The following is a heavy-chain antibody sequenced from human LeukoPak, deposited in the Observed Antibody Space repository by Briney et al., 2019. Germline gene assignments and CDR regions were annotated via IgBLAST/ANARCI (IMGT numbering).Heavy chain of an antibody. Sequence: GGSLRLSCAASGFTFSSYGMHWVRQAPGKGLEWVAVLRYDGSNKYYADSVKGRFTISRDNSKNTLYLQMNSLRAEDTAVYYCARERGTHGSGSYPFDYWGQGTLVTVSS. CDR2: LRYDGSNK. CDR3: ARERGTHGSGSYPFDY. CDR1: GFTFSSYG. D-gene: IGHD3-10*01. V-gene: IGHV3-33*01. J-gene: IGHJ4*02.